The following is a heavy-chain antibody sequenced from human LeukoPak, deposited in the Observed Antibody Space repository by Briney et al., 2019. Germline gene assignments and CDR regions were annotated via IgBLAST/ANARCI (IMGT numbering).Heavy chain of an antibody. J-gene: IGHJ4*02. Sequence: PGGSLRLSCAASGFTFSSYGMHWVRQAPGKGLEWVAVISYDGSNKYYADSVKGRFTISRDNSKNTLYLQMNSLRAEDTAVYYCGKDWENSSGWYVLPHPVDYWGQGTLVTVSS. D-gene: IGHD6-19*01. CDR3: GKDWENSSGWYVLPHPVDY. V-gene: IGHV3-30*18. CDR1: GFTFSSYG. CDR2: ISYDGSNK.